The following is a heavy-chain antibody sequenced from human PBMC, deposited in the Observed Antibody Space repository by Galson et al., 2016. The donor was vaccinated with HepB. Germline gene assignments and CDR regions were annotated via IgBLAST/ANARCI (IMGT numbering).Heavy chain of an antibody. Sequence: SVKVSCKASGYTFTMYAIHWVRQAPGQGLEWMGWISGYNGLRNYAQKFRGRVTMTTDTSTNVAYMELRSLRSDDTAVYYCARDRNPINWYFDLWGRGTLVTVSS. CDR2: ISGYNGLR. CDR3: ARDRNPINWYFDL. V-gene: IGHV1-18*01. J-gene: IGHJ2*01. CDR1: GYTFTMYA.